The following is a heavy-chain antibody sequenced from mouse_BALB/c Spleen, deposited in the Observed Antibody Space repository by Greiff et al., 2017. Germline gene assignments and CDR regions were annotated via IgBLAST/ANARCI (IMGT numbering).Heavy chain of an antibody. CDR3: ARVPPYDYDAMDY. V-gene: IGHV1-54*01. Sequence: QVQLKESGAELVRPGTSVKVSCKASGYAFTNYLIEWVKQRPGQGLEWIGVINPGSGGTNYNEKFKGKATLTADKSSSTAYMQLSSLTSDDSAVYFCARVPPYDYDAMDYWGQGTSVTVSS. CDR2: INPGSGGT. D-gene: IGHD6-5*01. CDR1: GYAFTNYL. J-gene: IGHJ4*01.